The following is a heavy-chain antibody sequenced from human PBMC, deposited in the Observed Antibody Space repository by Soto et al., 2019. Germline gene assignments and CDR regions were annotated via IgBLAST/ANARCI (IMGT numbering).Heavy chain of an antibody. CDR2: ISYDGSNK. D-gene: IGHD3-3*01. Sequence: PGGSLRLSCAASGFTFSSYAMHWVRQAPGKGLEWVAVISYDGSNKYYADSVKGRFTISRDNSKNTLYLQMNSLRAEDTAVYYCAREGELEWLVDYYYYGMDVWGQGTTVTVSS. CDR1: GFTFSSYA. V-gene: IGHV3-30-3*01. J-gene: IGHJ6*02. CDR3: AREGELEWLVDYYYYGMDV.